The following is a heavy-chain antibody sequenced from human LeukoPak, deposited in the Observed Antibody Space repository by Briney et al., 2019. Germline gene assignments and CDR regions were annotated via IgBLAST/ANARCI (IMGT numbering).Heavy chain of an antibody. J-gene: IGHJ4*02. Sequence: GGSLRLSCAASGFTFSSYGMHWVRQAPGKGLEWVAVISYDGSNKYYADSVKGRFTISRDNSKNTLYLQMNSLRAEDTAVYYCAKDVGGGYYDSSGPSFDYWGQGTLVTVSS. CDR2: ISYDGSNK. CDR3: AKDVGGGYYDSSGPSFDY. CDR1: GFTFSSYG. D-gene: IGHD3-22*01. V-gene: IGHV3-30*18.